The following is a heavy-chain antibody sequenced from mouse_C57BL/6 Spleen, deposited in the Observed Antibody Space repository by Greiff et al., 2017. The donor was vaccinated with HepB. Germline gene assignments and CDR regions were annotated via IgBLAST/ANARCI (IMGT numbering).Heavy chain of an antibody. Sequence: QVQLQQPGAELVKPGASVKMSCKASGYTFPSYWITWVKQRPGQGLEWIGDIYPGSGSTNYNEKFKSKATLTVDTSSSTAYMQLSSLTSEDSAVYYCAREIYYYGSSYGYWGQGTTLTVSS. CDR3: AREIYYYGSSYGY. V-gene: IGHV1-55*01. CDR2: IYPGSGST. D-gene: IGHD1-1*01. CDR1: GYTFPSYW. J-gene: IGHJ2*01.